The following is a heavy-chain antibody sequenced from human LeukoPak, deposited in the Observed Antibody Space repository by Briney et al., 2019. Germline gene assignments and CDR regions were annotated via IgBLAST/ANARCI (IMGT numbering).Heavy chain of an antibody. D-gene: IGHD2-8*01. V-gene: IGHV3-7*01. CDR2: IKEDGSEN. CDR1: GFTFSYYW. J-gene: IGHJ4*02. CDR3: ARDFQGIATNY. Sequence: PGGSLRLSCAASGFTFSYYWMSWVRQAPGKGLEWVANIKEDGSENYSVDSVKGRFTISRDNAKNSLYLQMNSLRAEDTAVYYCARDFQGIATNYWGQGTLVTVSS.